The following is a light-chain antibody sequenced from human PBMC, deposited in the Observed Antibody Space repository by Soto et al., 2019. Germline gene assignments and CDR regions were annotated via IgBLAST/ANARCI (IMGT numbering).Light chain of an antibody. Sequence: EVVLTQSPGTLSLSPGERATLSCRASQSVSSSYLAWYQQKPGQAPRLLIYAASSRATGIPDRFSGSGSGTDFTLTISGLEPEDFAVYYCQQYGTSPSTFGQGTKVDIK. J-gene: IGKJ1*01. CDR2: AAS. CDR1: QSVSSSY. CDR3: QQYGTSPST. V-gene: IGKV3-20*01.